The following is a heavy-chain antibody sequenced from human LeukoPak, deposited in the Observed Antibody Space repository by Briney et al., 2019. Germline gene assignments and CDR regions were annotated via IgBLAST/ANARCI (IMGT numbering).Heavy chain of an antibody. Sequence: GGSLRLSCAASGFTFSSYWMHWVRQAPGKGLVWVSRINSDGSSITYADSVKGRFTISRDNAKNTLYLQMNSLRVEDTAVYYCAREVRVSGYAFDCWGKGTLVPVSS. CDR2: INSDGSSI. V-gene: IGHV3-74*03. CDR3: AREVRVSGYAFDC. J-gene: IGHJ4*02. D-gene: IGHD5-12*01. CDR1: GFTFSSYW.